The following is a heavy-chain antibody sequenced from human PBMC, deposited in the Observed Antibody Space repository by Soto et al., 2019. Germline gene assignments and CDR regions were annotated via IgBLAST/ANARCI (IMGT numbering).Heavy chain of an antibody. V-gene: IGHV1-69*06. J-gene: IGHJ4*02. CDR2: ISPIFGTA. CDR3: SGYCTNGVCTPEAY. CDR1: GGTFSSYA. D-gene: IGHD2-8*01. Sequence: QVQLVQSGAEVKKPGSSVKVSCKASGGTFSSYAISWVRQAPGQGLEWMGGISPIFGTANYAQKFQGRVTITADKSTSTAYMELSSLRSEDTAVYYCSGYCTNGVCTPEAYWGQGILVTVS.